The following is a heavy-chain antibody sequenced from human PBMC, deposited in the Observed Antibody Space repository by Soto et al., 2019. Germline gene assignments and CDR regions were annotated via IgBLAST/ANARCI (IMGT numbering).Heavy chain of an antibody. D-gene: IGHD5-12*01. Sequence: QPGGSLRLSCAASGFTVSSNYMSWVRQAPGKGLEWVSVIYSGGSTYYADSVKGRFTISRDNSKNTLYLQMNSLRAEDTAVYYCARAKRDGYNAIDYWGQGTLVTVSS. CDR3: ARAKRDGYNAIDY. J-gene: IGHJ4*02. CDR1: GFTVSSNY. V-gene: IGHV3-53*01. CDR2: IYSGGST.